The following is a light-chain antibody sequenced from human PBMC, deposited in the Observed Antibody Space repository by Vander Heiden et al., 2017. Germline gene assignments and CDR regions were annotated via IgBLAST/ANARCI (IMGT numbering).Light chain of an antibody. CDR2: DTS. Sequence: IVLTQSPATLSTSPGERAPSSCRASKSVSNFLAWYQQRPGQAPRLLIYDTSNRATAIPARFSGSGSGTDFTLTISSLEPEDFAVYYCQQRSNWPLTFGGGTKVEIK. J-gene: IGKJ4*01. CDR1: KSVSNF. V-gene: IGKV3-11*01. CDR3: QQRSNWPLT.